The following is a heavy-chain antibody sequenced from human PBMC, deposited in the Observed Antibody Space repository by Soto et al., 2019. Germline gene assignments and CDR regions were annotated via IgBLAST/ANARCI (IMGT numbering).Heavy chain of an antibody. CDR1: GFTFSSCG. CDR2: IWFDGSNK. D-gene: IGHD6-6*01. V-gene: IGHV3-33*01. Sequence: QVQLVESGGGVVQPGRSLRLSCAASGFTFSSCGMHWVRQAPGKGLEWVAVIWFDGSNKYYADSVKGRFTISRDNSKNTLYLQMNTLRADDTAVYYCARGFPRRLIAAPFDYWGQGTLVTGSS. CDR3: ARGFPRRLIAAPFDY. J-gene: IGHJ4*02.